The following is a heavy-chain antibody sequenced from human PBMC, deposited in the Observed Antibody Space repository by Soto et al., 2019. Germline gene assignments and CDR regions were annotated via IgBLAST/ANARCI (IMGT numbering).Heavy chain of an antibody. CDR1: GGSISSYY. J-gene: IGHJ5*02. V-gene: IGHV4-59*01. D-gene: IGHD3-10*01. Sequence: QVQLQESGPGLVKPSETLSLTCTVSGGSISSYYWSWIRQPPGKGLEWIGYIYYSGSTNYNPSLKSRVTISVDTSKNQFSLKLSSVTAADTAVYYCARAGVLYEKFCSPFYGPPNWFDPWGQGTLVTVSS. CDR2: IYYSGST. CDR3: ARAGVLYEKFCSPFYGPPNWFDP.